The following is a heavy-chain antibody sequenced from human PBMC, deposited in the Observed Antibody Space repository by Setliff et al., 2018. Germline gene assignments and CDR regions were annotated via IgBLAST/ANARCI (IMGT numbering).Heavy chain of an antibody. CDR3: TRSRAPSVVLAADFDF. CDR1: GYTFTTYA. Sequence: ASVKVSCKASGYTFTTYAISWMRQAPGQGLEWMGSISGYTGETNYAQKFQARVTMTADTSTKTVYMELRSLTSDDTAVYYCTRSRAPSVVLAADFDFWGQGTPVTVSS. CDR2: ISGYTGET. D-gene: IGHD2-21*01. V-gene: IGHV1-18*01. J-gene: IGHJ4*02.